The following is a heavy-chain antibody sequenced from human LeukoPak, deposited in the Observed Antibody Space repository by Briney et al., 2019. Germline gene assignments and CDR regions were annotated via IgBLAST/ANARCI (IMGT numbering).Heavy chain of an antibody. V-gene: IGHV3-11*01. J-gene: IGHJ4*02. CDR3: ARALNDY. CDR1: GFTFSDYY. Sequence: KPGGSLRLSCAASGFTFSDYYMNWIRQAPGKGLEWLSYINTGGNRIYYADSVKGRFTISRDDANNLLYLEMNSLRADDTAVYYCARALNDYWGQGTLVTVSS. CDR2: INTGGNRI.